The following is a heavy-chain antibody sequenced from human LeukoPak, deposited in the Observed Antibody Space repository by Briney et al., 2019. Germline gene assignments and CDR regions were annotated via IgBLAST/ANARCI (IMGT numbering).Heavy chain of an antibody. D-gene: IGHD6-19*01. J-gene: IGHJ6*02. CDR1: GFTFSSYA. V-gene: IGHV3-33*08. CDR2: IWFDGSDK. Sequence: GGSLRLSCAASGFTFSSYAMSWVRQAPGKGLEWVAVIWFDGSDKYYTDSVKGRFTISRDNSKNTMYLQVNSLRAEDTAVYYCARDGILYGSPETSWVDVWGQGTTVTVSS. CDR3: ARDGILYGSPETSWVDV.